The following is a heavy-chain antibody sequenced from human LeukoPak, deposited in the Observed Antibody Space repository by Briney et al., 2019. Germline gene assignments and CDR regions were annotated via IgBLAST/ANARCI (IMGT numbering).Heavy chain of an antibody. CDR3: AKYERDIRSISFGF. CDR1: GFTFSSSA. Sequence: GGSLRLSCAASGFTFSSSAMHWVRQAPGKGLEWVAFIRYDGFNKNYADSVKGRFTISRDNSKNTLWLQMNSLRAEDTAVYYCAKYERDIRSISFGFWGQGTLVSVSS. D-gene: IGHD5-12*01. CDR2: IRYDGFNK. J-gene: IGHJ1*01. V-gene: IGHV3-30*02.